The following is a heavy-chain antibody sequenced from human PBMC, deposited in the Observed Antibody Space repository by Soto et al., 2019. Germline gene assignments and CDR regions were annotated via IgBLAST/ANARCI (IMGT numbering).Heavy chain of an antibody. V-gene: IGHV4-61*01. CDR3: ARGIEGWYQGRYYYGMDV. D-gene: IGHD6-19*01. CDR2: IYYSGST. CDR1: GGSVSSGSYY. Sequence: SETLSLTCTVSGGSVSSGSYYWSWIRQPPGKGMEWIGYIYYSGSTNYNPSLKSRVTISVDTSKNQFSLKLSSVTAADKAVYYCARGIEGWYQGRYYYGMDVWGQGTTVT. J-gene: IGHJ6*02.